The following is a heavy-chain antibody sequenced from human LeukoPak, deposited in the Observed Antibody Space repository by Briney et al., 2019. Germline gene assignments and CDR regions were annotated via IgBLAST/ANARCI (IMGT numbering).Heavy chain of an antibody. J-gene: IGHJ4*02. V-gene: IGHV3-49*04. Sequence: GRSLRLSCTASGFTFGDYAMSWVRQAPGKGLEWVGFIRSKAYGGTTEYAASVKGRFTISRDDSKSIAYLQMNSLKTEDTAVYYCTRVYRSGWYRIIDYWGQGTLVTVSS. CDR3: TRVYRSGWYRIIDY. CDR2: IRSKAYGGTT. D-gene: IGHD6-19*01. CDR1: GFTFGDYA.